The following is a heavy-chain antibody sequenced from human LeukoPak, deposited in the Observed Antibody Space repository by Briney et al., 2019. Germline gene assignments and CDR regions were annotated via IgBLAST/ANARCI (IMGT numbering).Heavy chain of an antibody. Sequence: PGGSLRLSCAASGFTFSSYEMNWVRQAPGKGLEWVSYISSSGSTIYYADSVKGRFTISRDNSKNTLYLQMNSLRAEDTAVYYCARGGGYSYGSFDHWGQGTLVTVSS. CDR2: ISSSGSTI. CDR1: GFTFSSYE. J-gene: IGHJ4*02. D-gene: IGHD5-18*01. V-gene: IGHV3-48*03. CDR3: ARGGGYSYGSFDH.